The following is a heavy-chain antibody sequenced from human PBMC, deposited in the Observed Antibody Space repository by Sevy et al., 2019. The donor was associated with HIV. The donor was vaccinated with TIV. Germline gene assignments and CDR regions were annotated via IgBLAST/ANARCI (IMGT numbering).Heavy chain of an antibody. D-gene: IGHD5-12*01. CDR3: AKETQSLVWRATSYFDY. CDR2: ISSSSNYI. Sequence: GGSLRLSCAVSGFTFTSYGMTWVRQAPGKGLEWVSCISSSSNYIYYADSVKGRFTISRDNAKNTLYLQLNSLRAEDTAVYYCAKETQSLVWRATSYFDYWGQGTLVTVSS. V-gene: IGHV3-21*01. CDR1: GFTFTSYG. J-gene: IGHJ4*02.